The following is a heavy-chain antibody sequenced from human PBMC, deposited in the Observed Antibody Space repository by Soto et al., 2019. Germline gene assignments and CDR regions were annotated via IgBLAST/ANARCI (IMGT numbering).Heavy chain of an antibody. D-gene: IGHD3-16*02. Sequence: QVQLVESGGGVVQPGRSLRLSCAASGLTFINYAMHWGRQAPGKGLEWVSIISYDRINKYYADSVKGRFTISRDNSKKKVYLEVNSLKTEDTALYYCARPMVAFGGVIGPNAVDLWGQGTMVNVSS. CDR2: ISYDRINK. CDR1: GLTFINYA. V-gene: IGHV3-30-3*01. J-gene: IGHJ3*01. CDR3: ARPMVAFGGVIGPNAVDL.